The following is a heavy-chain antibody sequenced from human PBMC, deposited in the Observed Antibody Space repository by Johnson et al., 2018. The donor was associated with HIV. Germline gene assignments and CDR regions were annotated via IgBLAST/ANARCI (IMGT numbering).Heavy chain of an antibody. Sequence: QMQLVESGGGVVQPGRSLRLSCAASGFTFSSYPMHWVRQAPGKGLEWVAVISYDGSNKYYADSVKGRFTISRDNSKNTLYLQMNSLRAEDTAVYYCARVKQQVVRVVSDAFDIWGQGTMVTVSS. J-gene: IGHJ3*02. CDR2: ISYDGSNK. CDR3: ARVKQQVVRVVSDAFDI. CDR1: GFTFSSYP. V-gene: IGHV3-30*04. D-gene: IGHD6-13*01.